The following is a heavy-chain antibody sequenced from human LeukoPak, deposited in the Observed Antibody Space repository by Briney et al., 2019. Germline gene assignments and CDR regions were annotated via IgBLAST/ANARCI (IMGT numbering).Heavy chain of an antibody. V-gene: IGHV4-59*01. D-gene: IGHD6-19*01. CDR3: ARVMGVAGGGWFDP. CDR2: IYYSGST. CDR1: GGSISSYY. Sequence: SETLSLTCTVSGGSISSYYWSWIRQPPGKGLEWIGYIYYSGSTNYNPSLKSRVTISVDTSKNQFSLKLSSVTAADTAVYYCARVMGVAGGGWFDPWGQGTLVTVSS. J-gene: IGHJ5*02.